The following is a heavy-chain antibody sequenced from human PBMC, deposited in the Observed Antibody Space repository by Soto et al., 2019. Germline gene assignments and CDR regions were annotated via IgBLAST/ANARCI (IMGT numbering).Heavy chain of an antibody. CDR1: GYTFSTYD. V-gene: IGHV1-8*01. D-gene: IGHD2-21*02. CDR3: ASRYRVVTSIHAFDL. Sequence: QVQLVQSGAEVKKPGASVKVSCKASGYTFSTYDIHWVRQASGQGLEWMGRMNPNSGNTGYAQEFQRRVTMTRNSSISTAYMELSGLRSEDTAVYYCASRYRVVTSIHAFDLWGQGTMVIVSS. J-gene: IGHJ3*01. CDR2: MNPNSGNT.